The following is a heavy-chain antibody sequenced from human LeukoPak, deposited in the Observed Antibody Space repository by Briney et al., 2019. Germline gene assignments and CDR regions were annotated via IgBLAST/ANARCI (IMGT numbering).Heavy chain of an antibody. CDR2: IHYSGGT. Sequence: AGSLSLTCAVYGVSISGYYWSWIRQTPGRGLEWVGNIHYSGGTNYNPSLKSRGTISPDTSKNQFSLRLSSVTAADTAVYYCARGLFSDNDSSGDAFDIWGQGTMVAVSS. J-gene: IGHJ3*02. V-gene: IGHV4-34*01. CDR1: GVSISGYY. D-gene: IGHD3-22*01. CDR3: ARGLFSDNDSSGDAFDI.